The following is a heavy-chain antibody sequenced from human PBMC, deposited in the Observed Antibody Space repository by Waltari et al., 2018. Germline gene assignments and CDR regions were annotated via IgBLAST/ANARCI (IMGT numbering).Heavy chain of an antibody. D-gene: IGHD2-15*01. CDR1: GFPFSSYS. V-gene: IGHV3-21*01. Sequence: EVQLVESGGGLVKPGGSLRLSCAASGFPFSSYSMNWVRQAPGKGLEWVSSISSSSSYIYYADSVKGRFTISRDNAKNSLYLQMNSLRAEDTAVYYCARELGDSAGYWGQGTLVTVSS. CDR2: ISSSSSYI. J-gene: IGHJ4*02. CDR3: ARELGDSAGY.